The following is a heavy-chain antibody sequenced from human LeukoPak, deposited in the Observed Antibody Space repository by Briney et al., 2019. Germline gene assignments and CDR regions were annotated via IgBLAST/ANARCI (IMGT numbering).Heavy chain of an antibody. CDR2: ISSSSSYI. V-gene: IGHV3-21*04. Sequence: GGSLRLSCAASGFTFSSYSMNWVRQAPGKGLEWVSSISSSSSYIYYADSVKGRFTISRDNAKNSLYLQMNSLRAEDTAVYYCAKDHEQWLWSGYFDYWGQGTLVTVSS. D-gene: IGHD6-19*01. CDR3: AKDHEQWLWSGYFDY. J-gene: IGHJ4*02. CDR1: GFTFSSYS.